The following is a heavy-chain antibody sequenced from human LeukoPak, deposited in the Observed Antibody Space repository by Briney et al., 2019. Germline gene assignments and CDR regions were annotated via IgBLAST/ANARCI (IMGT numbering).Heavy chain of an antibody. V-gene: IGHV3-23*01. J-gene: IGHJ6*02. CDR1: GFTFSSYA. CDR3: AKAVTMVRGVIMSSYYYYGMDV. D-gene: IGHD3-10*01. Sequence: PGGSLRLSCAASGFTFSSYATSWVRQAPGKGLEWVSAISGSGGSTYYADSVKGRFTISRDNSKNTLYLQMNSLRAEDTAVYYCAKAVTMVRGVIMSSYYYYGMDVWGQGTTVTVSS. CDR2: ISGSGGST.